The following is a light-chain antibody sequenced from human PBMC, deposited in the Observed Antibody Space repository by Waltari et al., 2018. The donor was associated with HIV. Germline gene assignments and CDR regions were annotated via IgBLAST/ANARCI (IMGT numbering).Light chain of an antibody. J-gene: IGKJ1*01. Sequence: ELVLTQSPATLSLSPGERATLSCGASQSVSSNYLAWYQKKPGLEPRLLIYDAASKATGIPDWFSSSGSGTDFTLTISRLEPEDFAVYYGQQYGSLTWTFGQVTKVEIK. V-gene: IGKV3D-20*01. CDR2: DAA. CDR3: QQYGSLTWT. CDR1: QSVSSNY.